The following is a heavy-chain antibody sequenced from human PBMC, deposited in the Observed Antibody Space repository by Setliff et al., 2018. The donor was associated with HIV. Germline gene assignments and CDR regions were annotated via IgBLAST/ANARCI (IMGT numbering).Heavy chain of an antibody. V-gene: IGHV3-48*01. J-gene: IGHJ3*02. Sequence: PGGSLRLSCAASGFTFSFYNMNWVRQAPGKGLEWVSYISSSSSTIYYADSVKGRFTISRDNAKNSLYLQMSSLRAEDTAMYYCARGSLQWELQAFDIWGQGTMVTVS. CDR2: ISSSSSTI. D-gene: IGHD1-26*01. CDR1: GFTFSFYN. CDR3: ARGSLQWELQAFDI.